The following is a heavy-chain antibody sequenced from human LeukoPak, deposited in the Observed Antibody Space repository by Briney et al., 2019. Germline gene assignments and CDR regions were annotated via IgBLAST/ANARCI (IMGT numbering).Heavy chain of an antibody. CDR1: GYTFTTYA. J-gene: IGHJ6*02. CDR3: ARDVVGYCSGGSCSRLVYYYYGMDV. CDR2: INGANGDT. Sequence: GASVKVSCKASGYTFTTYAMHWVRQAPGQRLEWMGGINGANGDTKYSQKLQGRVTMTTDTSTSTAYMELRSLRSDDTAVYYCARDVVGYCSGGSCSRLVYYYYGMDVWGQGTTVTVSS. V-gene: IGHV1-3*01. D-gene: IGHD2-15*01.